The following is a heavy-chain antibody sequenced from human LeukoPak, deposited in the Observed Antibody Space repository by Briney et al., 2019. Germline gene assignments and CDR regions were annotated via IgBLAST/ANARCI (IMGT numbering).Heavy chain of an antibody. CDR2: IYHSGST. Sequence: PSQTLSLTCAVSGGSISSGGYSWSWIRQPPGKGLEWIGYIYHSGSTYYNPSLKSRVTISVDRSKNQFSLKLSSVTAADTAVYYCARGLLWFGEPDAFDIWGQGTMVTVSS. CDR3: ARGLLWFGEPDAFDI. V-gene: IGHV4-30-2*01. J-gene: IGHJ3*02. CDR1: GGSISSGGYS. D-gene: IGHD3-10*01.